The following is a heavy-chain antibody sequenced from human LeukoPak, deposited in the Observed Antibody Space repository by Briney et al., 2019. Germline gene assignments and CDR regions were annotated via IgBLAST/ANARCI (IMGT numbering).Heavy chain of an antibody. CDR1: GFTFTGYY. J-gene: IGHJ5*02. CDR2: INPNTGGT. D-gene: IGHD3-16*01. CDR3: ARDGRAVLIELDL. Sequence: ASVKVSCKASGFTFTGYYIYWVRQAPGQGLEWMGWINPNTGGTNYAQKFQGRVTLTSDTSISTTYMELSSLTSDDTAAYFCARDGRAVLIELDLWGQGTLVTVSS. V-gene: IGHV1-2*02.